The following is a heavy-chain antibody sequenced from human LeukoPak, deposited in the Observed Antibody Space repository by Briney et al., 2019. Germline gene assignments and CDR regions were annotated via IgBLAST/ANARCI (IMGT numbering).Heavy chain of an antibody. CDR1: GGSFSGYY. J-gene: IGHJ5*01. V-gene: IGHV3-11*01. Sequence: LSLTCAVYGGSFSGYYWSWIRQAPGKGLEWVSYISSSGSTIYYADSVKGRFTISRDNAKNSLYLQMNSLRAEDTAVYYCARDRGNSNWFDPWGQGTLVTVSS. D-gene: IGHD3-10*01. CDR2: ISSSGSTI. CDR3: ARDRGNSNWFDP.